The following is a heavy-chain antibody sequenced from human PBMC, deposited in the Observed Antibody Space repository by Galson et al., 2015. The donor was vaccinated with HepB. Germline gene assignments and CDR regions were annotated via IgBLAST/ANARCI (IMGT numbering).Heavy chain of an antibody. D-gene: IGHD1-26*01. CDR1: GFTFSSYA. Sequence: SLRLSCAASGFTFSSYAMSWVRQAPGKGLEWVSAISGSGGSTYYADSVKGRFTISRDNSKNTLYLQMNSLRAEDTAVYYCATAVNSGSYPPRDYWGQGTLVTVSS. CDR3: ATAVNSGSYPPRDY. J-gene: IGHJ4*02. CDR2: ISGSGGST. V-gene: IGHV3-23*01.